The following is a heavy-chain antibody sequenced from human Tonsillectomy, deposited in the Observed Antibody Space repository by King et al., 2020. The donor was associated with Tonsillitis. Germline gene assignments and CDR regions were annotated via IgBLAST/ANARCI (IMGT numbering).Heavy chain of an antibody. CDR1: GFNFSNAW. CDR3: TTDPW. J-gene: IGHJ4*02. V-gene: IGHV3-15*01. Sequence: VQLVESGGGLVKPGGSLRLSCAASGFNFSNAWMSWVRQAPVKGLEWVGRLKSKTDGGTTEYAAPVKGRYTISRDDSKKTRYRQMNSLKTEDTAVYYCTTDPWWGQGTLVTVSS. CDR2: LKSKTDGGTT.